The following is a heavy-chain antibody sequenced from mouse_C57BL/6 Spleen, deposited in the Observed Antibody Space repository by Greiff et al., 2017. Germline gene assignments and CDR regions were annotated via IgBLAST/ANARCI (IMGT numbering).Heavy chain of an antibody. V-gene: IGHV1-64*01. D-gene: IGHD1-1*01. Sequence: QFQLQQPGAELVKPGASVKLSCKASGYTFTSYWMHWVKQRPGQGLEWIGTIHPNSGSTNYNEKFKSKATLTVDKSSSTAYMQLSSLTSEDSAVYYCARSTVEADFDYWGQGTTLTVSA. CDR1: GYTFTSYW. CDR3: ARSTVEADFDY. J-gene: IGHJ2*01. CDR2: IHPNSGST.